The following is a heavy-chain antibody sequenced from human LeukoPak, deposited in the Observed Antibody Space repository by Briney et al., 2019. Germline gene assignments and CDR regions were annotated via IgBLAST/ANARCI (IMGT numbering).Heavy chain of an antibody. V-gene: IGHV4-38-2*02. Sequence: SSETLSLTCTVSGDSITSGYYWGWIRQSPEKGLEWIGSTYHDGYTYYNPSLKSRVIISVDTSKNQFSLKLSSVTAADTAVYYCARVSFFRWAATRPSYYYYYMDVWGQGTTVTISS. CDR2: TYHDGYT. CDR1: GDSITSGYY. D-gene: IGHD2-15*01. CDR3: ARVSFFRWAATRPSYYYYYMDV. J-gene: IGHJ6*03.